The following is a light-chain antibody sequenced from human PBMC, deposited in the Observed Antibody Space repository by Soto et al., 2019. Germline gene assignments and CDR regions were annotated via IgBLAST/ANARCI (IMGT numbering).Light chain of an antibody. CDR2: WAS. J-gene: IGKJ1*01. Sequence: DIVMTQSPDSLAVSLGERATINCKSGQSVLYSSNKKNNLAGYQQKQEQPPKLLIYWASTRESGVPDRFSGSGSGTDFTLTITSLQSEDVAVYYCQQYYSTPLTFGQGTKVEIK. V-gene: IGKV4-1*01. CDR1: QSVLYSSNKKNN. CDR3: QQYYSTPLT.